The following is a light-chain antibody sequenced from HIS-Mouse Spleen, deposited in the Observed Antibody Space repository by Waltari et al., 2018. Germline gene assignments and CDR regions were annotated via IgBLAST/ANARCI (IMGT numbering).Light chain of an antibody. V-gene: IGKV1-33*01. CDR2: DAS. CDR3: QQLNSYPPFT. Sequence: DIQMTQSPSSLSASVGDRVTITCQASQDISNYLNWYQQKPGKAPKLLIYDASNLETGVPSRFSGSGSGTDFTFTISSLQPEDIATYYCQQLNSYPPFTFGPGTKVDIK. CDR1: QDISNY. J-gene: IGKJ3*01.